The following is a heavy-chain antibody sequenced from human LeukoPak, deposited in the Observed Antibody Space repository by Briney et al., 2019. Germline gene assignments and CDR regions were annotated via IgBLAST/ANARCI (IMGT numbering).Heavy chain of an antibody. CDR1: GGSFSGYY. D-gene: IGHD4-17*01. CDR3: ARTKSYGDQYYFDY. V-gene: IGHV4-34*01. CDR2: INHSGST. J-gene: IGHJ4*02. Sequence: SETLSLTCAVYGGSFSGYYWSWIRQPPGKGLEWIGEINHSGSTNYNPSLKSRVTISVDTSKNQSSLKLSSVTAADTAVYYCARTKSYGDQYYFDYWGQGTMVTVSS.